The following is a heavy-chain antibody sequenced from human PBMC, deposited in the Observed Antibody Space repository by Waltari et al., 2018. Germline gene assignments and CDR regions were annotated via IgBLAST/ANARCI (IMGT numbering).Heavy chain of an antibody. CDR1: RSSIRNNNYY. Sequence: QLQLQESGPGLVKPSETLSLTCTVSRSSIRNNNYYWGWVRQPPGKGLEWIGSFYKSGTTYYNPSLKSRVTISVDTSNNQFSLKLNSVTAADTAVYYCVRGYPDIVATISDYGGQGTLVIVSS. CDR3: VRGYPDIVATISDY. V-gene: IGHV4-39*07. D-gene: IGHD5-12*01. CDR2: FYKSGTT. J-gene: IGHJ4*02.